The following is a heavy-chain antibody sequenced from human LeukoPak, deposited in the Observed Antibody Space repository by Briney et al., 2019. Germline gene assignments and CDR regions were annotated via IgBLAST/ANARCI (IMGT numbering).Heavy chain of an antibody. CDR2: INEDGSVK. D-gene: IGHD4-11*01. J-gene: IGHJ5*02. V-gene: IGHV3-7*01. CDR3: ASSNYSSSSS. CDR1: GFTFTNFW. Sequence: GGSLRLSCAASGFTFTNFWMIWVRQAPGKGLQWVANINEDGSVKYYVGSVEGRFTISRDNAKNSVYLQMNSLRGEETGVYYCASSNYSSSSSWGQGTLVTVSS.